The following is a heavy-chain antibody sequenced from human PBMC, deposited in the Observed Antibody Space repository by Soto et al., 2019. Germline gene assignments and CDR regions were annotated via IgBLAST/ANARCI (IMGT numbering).Heavy chain of an antibody. CDR1: GFTMSTYS. J-gene: IGHJ4*02. Sequence: EMQLLESGGGLVQPGGSLRLSCVASGFTMSTYSVTWVHQAPGKGLEWVSGISVTPGITFYADSVKGRFTISRDSSNNAVYLQMNSLRAEDTAMYFCSKWSGYGDLWGQGTLVTVSS. CDR2: ISVTPGIT. V-gene: IGHV3-23*01. CDR3: SKWSGYGDL. D-gene: IGHD5-12*01.